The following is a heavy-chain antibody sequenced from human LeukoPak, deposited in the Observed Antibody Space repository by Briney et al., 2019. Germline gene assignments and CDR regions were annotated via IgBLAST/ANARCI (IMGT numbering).Heavy chain of an antibody. CDR3: ARGGFESCSAGSCLLGNY. D-gene: IGHD2-15*01. Sequence: SETLSLTCTVSRGSISPYYWSWIRQSPGKGPEWIGYIYYIGTTNYNPSLQSRVTMSVDTSTNQFTLNLASVTAADTAVYYCARGGFESCSAGSCLLGNYWGQGILVAVSS. J-gene: IGHJ4*02. CDR1: RGSISPYY. V-gene: IGHV4-59*01. CDR2: IYYIGTT.